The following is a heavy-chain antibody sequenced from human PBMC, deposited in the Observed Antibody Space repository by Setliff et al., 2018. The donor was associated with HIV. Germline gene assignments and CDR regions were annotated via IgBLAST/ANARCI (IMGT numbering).Heavy chain of an antibody. D-gene: IGHD4-4*01. Sequence: PSETLSLTCTVSGGPFSSSSYYWGWIRQPPGKGLEWIGSVYYSGITHYNPSLKSRFTISVDTSKNQFSLKLTSVTAADTAVYYCAREHDYSNYRRLDSWGQGILVTVSS. J-gene: IGHJ4*02. CDR1: GGPFSSSSYY. CDR3: AREHDYSNYRRLDS. CDR2: VYYSGIT. V-gene: IGHV4-39*07.